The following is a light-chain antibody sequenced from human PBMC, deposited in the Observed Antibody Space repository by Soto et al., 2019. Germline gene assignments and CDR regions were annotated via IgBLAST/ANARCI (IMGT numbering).Light chain of an antibody. V-gene: IGLV1-40*01. J-gene: IGLJ2*01. CDR2: GNN. CDR3: QSYDSSLSAYVV. CDR1: SSNIGAGYD. Sequence: QAVVTQPPSVSGAPGQRVTISCTGSSSNIGAGYDVHWYQQLPGTAPKLLMYGNNNRPSGVPDRFSGSKSGTSASLAITGLQAEDEADYYCQSYDSSLSAYVVFGGGTKLTVL.